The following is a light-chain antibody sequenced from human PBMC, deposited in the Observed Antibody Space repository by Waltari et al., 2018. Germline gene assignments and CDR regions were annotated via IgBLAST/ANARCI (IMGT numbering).Light chain of an antibody. Sequence: QAVRSQRAFLPAYPGASASLTCTARSDIMLGTYKIYWYQQSPGSPPQFLLKYRSGSENQQGSGGPSRFSGSKDISANAGILLSSGLQSEDEADYYCMILDNMAVVFGGGTKLTVL. CDR1: SDIMLGTYK. CDR2: YRSGSEN. CDR3: MILDNMAVV. V-gene: IGLV5-45*01. J-gene: IGLJ2*01.